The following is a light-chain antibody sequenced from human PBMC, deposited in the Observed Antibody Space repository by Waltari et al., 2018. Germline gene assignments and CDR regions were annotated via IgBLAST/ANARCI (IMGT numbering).Light chain of an antibody. CDR1: QSVGRS. Sequence: EIVLTQSPGTLSLPPGERATLSCRASQSVGRSLAWYQQKRGQAPRLLIYGASSRATGIPDRFSGSGSGTDFSLTISRLEPEDFAVYYCQHYVRLPATFGQGTDVEIK. V-gene: IGKV3-20*01. CDR2: GAS. CDR3: QHYVRLPAT. J-gene: IGKJ1*01.